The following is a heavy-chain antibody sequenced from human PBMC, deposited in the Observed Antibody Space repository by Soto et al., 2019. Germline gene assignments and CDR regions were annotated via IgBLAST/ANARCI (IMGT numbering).Heavy chain of an antibody. CDR2: ITSSGSST. Sequence: EVQLLESGGGGVQPGGSLRLSCAASGFIFSDYAMTWVRQTPGKGLEWVSAITSSGSSTYFADSLKGRITISRDNSKNTLSLQMDSLKDEDTAIYYCAKGVECYVVSSFDSWGQGALVTVSS. V-gene: IGHV3-23*01. J-gene: IGHJ4*02. CDR3: AKGVECYVVSSFDS. CDR1: GFIFSDYA. D-gene: IGHD3-3*01.